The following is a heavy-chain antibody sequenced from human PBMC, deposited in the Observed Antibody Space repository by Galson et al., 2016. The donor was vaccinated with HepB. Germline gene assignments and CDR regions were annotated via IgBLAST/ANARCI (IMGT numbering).Heavy chain of an antibody. CDR3: ARLGGNSEFAY. Sequence: SVKVSCKASGGTFSTHGISWVRQAPGQGLEWMGRIIPILGIPNYAQKFQGRVTIIADKSSSTASMELSSLRSEDKAVYYCARLGGNSEFAYWGQGTLVTVSS. D-gene: IGHD4-23*01. V-gene: IGHV1-69*04. CDR2: IIPILGIP. CDR1: GGTFSTHG. J-gene: IGHJ4*02.